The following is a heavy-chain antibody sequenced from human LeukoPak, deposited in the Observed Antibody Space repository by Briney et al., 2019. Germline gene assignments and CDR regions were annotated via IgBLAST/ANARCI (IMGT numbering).Heavy chain of an antibody. Sequence: GGSLRLSCAASGFTFSSYAMSWVRQAPGKGLEWVSAISGTGGSTYYADSVKGRFTISRDNSKNTMYLQMNSLRAEGTAVYYCAKDRYTGYGPQYDYWGQGTLVTVSS. J-gene: IGHJ4*02. V-gene: IGHV3-23*01. CDR3: AKDRYTGYGPQYDY. D-gene: IGHD5-12*01. CDR1: GFTFSSYA. CDR2: ISGTGGST.